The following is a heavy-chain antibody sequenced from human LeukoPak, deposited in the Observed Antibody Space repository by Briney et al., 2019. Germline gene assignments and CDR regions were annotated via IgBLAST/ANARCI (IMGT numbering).Heavy chain of an antibody. CDR1: GFTFSSYA. D-gene: IGHD1-26*01. V-gene: IGHV3-23*01. Sequence: PGGSLRLSCAASGFTFSSYAMSWVRQSPGKGLGWVSCITGSGGSTYYADSVKGRFTISRDNSKNTLYVQMYSLRAEDTDVYYCAKLRGSYYKDAFDIWGQGTMVTVSS. CDR3: AKLRGSYYKDAFDI. J-gene: IGHJ3*02. CDR2: ITGSGGST.